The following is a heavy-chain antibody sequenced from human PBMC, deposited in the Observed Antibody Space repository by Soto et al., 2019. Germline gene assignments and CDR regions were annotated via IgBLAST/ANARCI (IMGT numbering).Heavy chain of an antibody. V-gene: IGHV6-1*01. CDR1: GASVSSNSAA. D-gene: IGHD3-10*01. J-gene: IGHJ5*02. CDR3: ARELWFENLLINWFDP. Sequence: SQTLSLTCAISGASVSSNSAAWDWIRQSPSRGLEWLGRTYYRSTWYSDYAVSVEGRITITPDTSKNQFSLQLNSVTPEDTAVYYCARELWFENLLINWFDPWGQGTRVTVSS. CDR2: TYYRSTWYS.